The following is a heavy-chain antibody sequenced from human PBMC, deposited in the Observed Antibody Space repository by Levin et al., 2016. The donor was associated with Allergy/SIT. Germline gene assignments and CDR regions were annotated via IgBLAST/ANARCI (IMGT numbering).Heavy chain of an antibody. CDR1: GFTFSRSA. J-gene: IGHJ4*02. Sequence: GGSLRLSCAASGFTFSRSAMNWVRQAPGKGLEWVSYISASSSNIHYADSVKGRFTISRDNAENSLSLQMNSLTAEDTAVYYCATHSNWRFDYWGQGTVVTVSS. CDR2: ISASSSNI. D-gene: IGHD1-1*01. V-gene: IGHV3-48*01. CDR3: ATHSNWRFDY.